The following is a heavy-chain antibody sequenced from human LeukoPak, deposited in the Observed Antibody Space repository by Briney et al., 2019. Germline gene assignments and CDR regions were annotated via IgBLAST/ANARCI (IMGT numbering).Heavy chain of an antibody. D-gene: IGHD2-2*01. CDR2: ISSSSSYI. V-gene: IGHV3-21*01. CDR3: AKDPSPGYCSSTSCYPYFDY. J-gene: IGHJ4*02. Sequence: GGSLRLSCAASGFTFSSYSMNWVRQAPGKGLEWVSSISSSSSYIYYADSVKGRFTISRDNSKNTLYLQMNSLRAEDTAVYYCAKDPSPGYCSSTSCYPYFDYWGQGTLVTVSS. CDR1: GFTFSSYS.